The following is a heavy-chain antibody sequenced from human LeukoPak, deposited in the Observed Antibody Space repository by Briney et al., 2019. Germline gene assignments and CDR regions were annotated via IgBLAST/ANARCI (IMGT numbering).Heavy chain of an antibody. CDR1: GGTFSSYA. CDR3: ARTAHYYGSGSYYNRGPQPYPMDV. Sequence: SVKVSCKASGGTFSSYAISWVRQAPGQGLEWMGGIIPIFGTANYAQKFQGRVTITADESTSTAYMELSSLRSKDTAVYYCARTAHYYGSGSYYNRGPQPYPMDVWGKGTTVTVSS. D-gene: IGHD3-10*01. CDR2: IIPIFGTA. J-gene: IGHJ6*04. V-gene: IGHV1-69*13.